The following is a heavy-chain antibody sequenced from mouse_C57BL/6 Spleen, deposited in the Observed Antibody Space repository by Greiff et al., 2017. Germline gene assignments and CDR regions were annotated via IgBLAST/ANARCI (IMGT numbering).Heavy chain of an antibody. CDR1: GYTFTSYG. CDR3: ARDITTVVAHFDY. J-gene: IGHJ2*01. D-gene: IGHD1-1*01. CDR2: IYPRSGNT. Sequence: VQLQQSGAELARPGASVKLSCKASGYTFTSYGISWVKQRTGQGLEWIGEIYPRSGNTYYNEKFKGKATLTADKYSSTAYMELRSLTSEDPAVYFCARDITTVVAHFDYWGQGTTLTVSS. V-gene: IGHV1-81*01.